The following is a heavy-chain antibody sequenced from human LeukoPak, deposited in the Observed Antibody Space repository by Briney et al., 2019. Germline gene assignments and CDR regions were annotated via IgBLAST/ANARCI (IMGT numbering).Heavy chain of an antibody. CDR1: GYSFGNYW. D-gene: IGHD6-25*01. CDR3: ARLRQRPPWFWFDP. V-gene: IGHV5-51*01. Sequence: GESLQISCKGSGYSFGNYWIGWVRQMPGKGLEWMGIIYPGDSDTRYSPSFQGQVTISADKSISTACLQWGSLKASDTAMYYCARLRQRPPWFWFDPWGQGTLVTVSS. J-gene: IGHJ5*02. CDR2: IYPGDSDT.